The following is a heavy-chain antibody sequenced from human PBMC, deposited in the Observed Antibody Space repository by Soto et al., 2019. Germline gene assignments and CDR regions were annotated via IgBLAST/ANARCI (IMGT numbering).Heavy chain of an antibody. CDR3: ARRGDSSGYVYYYGMDV. J-gene: IGHJ6*02. V-gene: IGHV5-51*01. Sequence: GESLKISCKGSGYSFTSYWIGWVRQMPGKGLEWMGIIYPGDSDTRYSPSFQGQVTISADKSISTAYLQWSSLKASDTAMYYCARRGDSSGYVYYYGMDVWGQGTTVTVSS. CDR1: GYSFTSYW. CDR2: IYPGDSDT. D-gene: IGHD3-22*01.